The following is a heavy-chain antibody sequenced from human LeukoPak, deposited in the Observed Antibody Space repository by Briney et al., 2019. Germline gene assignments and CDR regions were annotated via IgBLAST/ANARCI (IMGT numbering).Heavy chain of an antibody. Sequence: GGALRLSCAASGFTFSSYSMNWVRQAPGKGLEWFSSISSSSSYIYYADSVKGRFTISRDNAKNSLYLQMNSLRAEDTAVYYCARDLGYSSTLGWFDPWGQGTLVTVSS. CDR3: ARDLGYSSTLGWFDP. J-gene: IGHJ5*02. CDR2: ISSSSSYI. D-gene: IGHD6-13*01. V-gene: IGHV3-21*01. CDR1: GFTFSSYS.